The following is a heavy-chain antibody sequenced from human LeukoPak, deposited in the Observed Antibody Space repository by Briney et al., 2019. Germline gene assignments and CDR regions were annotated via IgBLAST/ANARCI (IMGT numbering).Heavy chain of an antibody. Sequence: GGSLRLSCVASRFTFSSYSMTWVCRAPGTGLEWVSSISFGGGHIFYTDSVKGRFTIFRDDSKNSLYLEMNSLRAEDTAVYFCARIVLTPPYGMDVWGQGTTVTVSS. D-gene: IGHD2/OR15-2a*01. CDR3: ARIVLTPPYGMDV. CDR2: ISFGGGHI. CDR1: RFTFSSYS. J-gene: IGHJ6*02. V-gene: IGHV3-21*01.